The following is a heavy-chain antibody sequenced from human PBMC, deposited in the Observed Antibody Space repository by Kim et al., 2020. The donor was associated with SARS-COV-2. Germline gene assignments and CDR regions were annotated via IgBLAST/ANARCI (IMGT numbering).Heavy chain of an antibody. V-gene: IGHV4-39*01. D-gene: IGHD3-22*01. J-gene: IGHJ4*02. CDR3: ASSDSSGYFGPAGN. CDR1: GGSISSSSYY. Sequence: SETLSLTCTVSGGSISSSSYYWGWIRQPPGKGLEWIGSIYYSGSTYYNPSLKSRVTISVDTSKNQFSLKLSSVTAADTAVYYCASSDSSGYFGPAGNWGQGTLVTVSS. CDR2: IYYSGST.